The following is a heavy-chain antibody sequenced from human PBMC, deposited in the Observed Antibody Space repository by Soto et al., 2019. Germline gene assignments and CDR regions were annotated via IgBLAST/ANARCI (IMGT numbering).Heavy chain of an antibody. Sequence: GGSLRLSCAASGFTFDDYAMHWVRQAPGKGLEWVSGISWNSGSIGYADSVKGRFTISRDNAKNSLYLQMNSLRAEDTALYYCAKDIRSYDFWSGYYNWGQGTLVTVS. CDR2: ISWNSGSI. CDR3: AKDIRSYDFWSGYYN. V-gene: IGHV3-9*01. D-gene: IGHD3-3*01. J-gene: IGHJ4*02. CDR1: GFTFDDYA.